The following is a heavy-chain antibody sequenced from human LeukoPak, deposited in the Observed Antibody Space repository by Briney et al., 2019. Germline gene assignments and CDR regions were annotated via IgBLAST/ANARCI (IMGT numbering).Heavy chain of an antibody. V-gene: IGHV3-23*01. CDR1: GFTFSSDP. J-gene: IGHJ3*02. Sequence: GGSLRLSCAASGFTFSSDPMSWVRQAPGKGLEGVTSISGRGGSRYFGDSVKGRFNISRENSKNTLYLKMNSLRAEDTAVYYCAKGGIKYVDAFDIWGQGTMVTVSS. D-gene: IGHD3-16*01. CDR3: AKGGIKYVDAFDI. CDR2: ISGRGGSR.